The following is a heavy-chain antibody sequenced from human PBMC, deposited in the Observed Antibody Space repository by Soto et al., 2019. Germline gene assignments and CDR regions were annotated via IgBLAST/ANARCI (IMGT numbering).Heavy chain of an antibody. V-gene: IGHV1-18*01. J-gene: IGHJ4*02. CDR3: ASAVPVGYGHTVLDY. Sequence: QVHLVQSGAEVKKPGASVKVSCKTSGYTFTHFGITWVRQAPGQGLEWMAWINVYNGNTNYEQKLQGRVTMTTDTSTSTAYMELRSLRSDDAAVYYCASAVPVGYGHTVLDYWGQGCLVTVAS. D-gene: IGHD5-18*01. CDR1: GYTFTHFG. CDR2: INVYNGNT.